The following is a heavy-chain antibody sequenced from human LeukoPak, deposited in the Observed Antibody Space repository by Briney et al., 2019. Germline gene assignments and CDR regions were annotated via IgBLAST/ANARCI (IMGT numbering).Heavy chain of an antibody. CDR2: IYYSGST. CDR1: GGSISSYY. CDR3: ARRGAYPHDAFDI. Sequence: SETLSLTCTVSGGSISSYYWSWIRQPPGKGLEWIGYIYYSGSTNYNPSLKSRVTISVDTSKNQFSLKLSSVTAADTAVYYCARRGAYPHDAFDIWGQGKMVTVSS. J-gene: IGHJ3*02. V-gene: IGHV4-59*08.